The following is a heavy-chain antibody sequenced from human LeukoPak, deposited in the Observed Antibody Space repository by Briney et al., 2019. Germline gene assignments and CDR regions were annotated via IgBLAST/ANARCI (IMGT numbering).Heavy chain of an antibody. D-gene: IGHD2-2*01. CDR2: ISGGGSSI. Sequence: SGGSLRLSCAASGFTFSSYAMSWVRQAPGRGLEWVSVISGGGSSIHYADSVKGRFTISRDNSKNTLYLQMNGLRAEDTAVYYCTKGVIVVVPAARGFEYWGQGTRVTVSS. J-gene: IGHJ4*02. CDR3: TKGVIVVVPAARGFEY. CDR1: GFTFSSYA. V-gene: IGHV3-23*01.